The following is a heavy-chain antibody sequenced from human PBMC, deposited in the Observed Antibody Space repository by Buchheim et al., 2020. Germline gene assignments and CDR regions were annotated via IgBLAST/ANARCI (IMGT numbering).Heavy chain of an antibody. CDR1: GGSISSGGYY. CDR3: ARIGGITMVRGVTIDY. CDR2: IYYSGST. V-gene: IGHV4-31*03. D-gene: IGHD3-10*01. Sequence: QVQLQESGPGLVKPSQTLSLTCTVSGGSISSGGYYWSWIRQHPGKGLEWIGYIYYSGSTYYNPSLKSRVTITVDPSKNQVSLKLSSVTAADTAVYYCARIGGITMVRGVTIDYWGQGTL. J-gene: IGHJ4*02.